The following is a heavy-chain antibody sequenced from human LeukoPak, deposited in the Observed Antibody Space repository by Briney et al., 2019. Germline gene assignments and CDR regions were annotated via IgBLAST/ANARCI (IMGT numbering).Heavy chain of an antibody. CDR3: ARVGSSGWYFDL. D-gene: IGHD6-19*01. Sequence: SETLSLTCTVSGGSIGSGDYYWSWIRQPPGKGLEWIGYIYYSGSTYYNPSLKSRVTISVDTSKNQFSLKLSSVTAADTAVYYCARVGSSGWYFDLWGRGTLVTVSS. CDR1: GGSIGSGDYY. CDR2: IYYSGST. V-gene: IGHV4-30-4*08. J-gene: IGHJ2*01.